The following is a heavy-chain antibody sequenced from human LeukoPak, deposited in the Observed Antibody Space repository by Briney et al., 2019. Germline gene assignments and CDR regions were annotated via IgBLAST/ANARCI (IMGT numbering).Heavy chain of an antibody. V-gene: IGHV3-7*01. D-gene: IGHD2-2*01. CDR1: GFTFSSYW. J-gene: IGHJ6*03. CDR3: ARQYQLLGEYYYFYYYMDV. Sequence: GGCLRLSCAASGFTFSSYWMSWVRQAPGKGLEWVANIKQDGSEKYYVDSVKGRFTISRDNAKNSLYLQMNSLRAEDTAVYYCARQYQLLGEYYYFYYYMDVWGKGTTVTVSS. CDR2: IKQDGSEK.